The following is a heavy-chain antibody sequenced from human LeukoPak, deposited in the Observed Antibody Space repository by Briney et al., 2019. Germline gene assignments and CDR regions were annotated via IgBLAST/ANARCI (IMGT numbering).Heavy chain of an antibody. CDR1: GFTFSSYW. CDR3: AKYGDYWYFDL. Sequence: GGSLRLSCAASGFTFSSYWMYWVRQAPGKGLVWVSRINSDGSSTNYADSVKGRFTISRDNAKNTLYLQMNSLRAEDTAVYYCAKYGDYWYFDLWGRGTLVTVSS. V-gene: IGHV3-74*01. J-gene: IGHJ2*01. CDR2: INSDGSST. D-gene: IGHD4-17*01.